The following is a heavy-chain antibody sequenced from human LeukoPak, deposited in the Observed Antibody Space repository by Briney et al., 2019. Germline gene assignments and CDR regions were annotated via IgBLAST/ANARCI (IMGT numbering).Heavy chain of an antibody. CDR1: GFTVSSNS. CDR2: IKSKTDGGTT. D-gene: IGHD4-17*01. CDR3: TTDHDYGDYVDY. V-gene: IGHV3-15*01. Sequence: GGSLRLSCTVSGFTVSSNSMSWVRQAPGKGLEWVGRIKSKTDGGTTDYAAPVKGRFTISRDDSKNTLYLQMNSLKTEDTAVYYCTTDHDYGDYVDYWGQGTLVTVSS. J-gene: IGHJ4*02.